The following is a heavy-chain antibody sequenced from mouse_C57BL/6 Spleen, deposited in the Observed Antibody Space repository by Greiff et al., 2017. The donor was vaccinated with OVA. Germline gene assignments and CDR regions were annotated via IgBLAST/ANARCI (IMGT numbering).Heavy chain of an antibody. CDR2: IWWDADK. CDR1: GFSLSTFCMG. V-gene: IGHV8-8*01. CDR3: ARMEGKYAMDY. Sequence: QVQLKESGPGILQPSQTLSLTCSFSGFSLSTFCMGVGWIRQPSGKGLEWLAHIWWDADKYYNPALKSRLTISKDTSQNQVFLKIANVDTADTATYYCARMEGKYAMDYWGQGTSVTVSS. J-gene: IGHJ4*01.